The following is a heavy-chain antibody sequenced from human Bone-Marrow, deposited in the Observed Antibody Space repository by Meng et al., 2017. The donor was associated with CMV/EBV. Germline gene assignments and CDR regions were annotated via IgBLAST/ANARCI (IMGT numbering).Heavy chain of an antibody. CDR2: IRSKVNSYAT. Sequence: GGPLMIHCVASGFTFRGSAMHWVRQASGKGLVWVGRIRSKVNSYATAYAASVKGRFTISRDDSTNTADLQMNSLKTEDTAVYYCNSFYYDSSGYGFDNWGQGTLVTVSS. CDR3: NSFYYDSSGYGFDN. D-gene: IGHD3-22*01. CDR1: GFTFRGSA. V-gene: IGHV3-73*01. J-gene: IGHJ4*02.